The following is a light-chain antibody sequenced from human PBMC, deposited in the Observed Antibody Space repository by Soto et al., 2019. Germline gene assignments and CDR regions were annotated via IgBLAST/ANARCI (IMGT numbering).Light chain of an antibody. CDR2: GAS. CDR1: QRVSSGY. Sequence: EIVLTQSPGTLSLSPGERATLSCRASQRVSSGYLAWYQQKPGQAPRLLIYGASSRATGIPDRFSGSGSGTDFTLTISRLEPGDFAVYFCQQYGGSPIFTFGPGTKVDIK. J-gene: IGKJ3*01. V-gene: IGKV3-20*01. CDR3: QQYGGSPIFT.